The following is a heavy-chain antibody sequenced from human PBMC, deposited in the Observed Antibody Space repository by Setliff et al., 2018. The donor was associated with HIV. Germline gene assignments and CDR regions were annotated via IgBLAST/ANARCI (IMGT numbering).Heavy chain of an antibody. CDR1: GGPSSGNY. Sequence: SETLSLTCAVYGGPSSGNYWSWILQPPGKGLEWIGEIHHTGHINYNPSFKSRVTMSLDMSTTQFSLKMASMTAADSAVYYCARFYVTPMTTREYWGQGTKVTVSS. J-gene: IGHJ4*02. D-gene: IGHD4-17*01. CDR2: IHHTGHI. CDR3: ARFYVTPMTTREY. V-gene: IGHV4-34*01.